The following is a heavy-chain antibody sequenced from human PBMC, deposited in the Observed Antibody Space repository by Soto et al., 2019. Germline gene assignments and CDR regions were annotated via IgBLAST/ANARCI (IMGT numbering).Heavy chain of an antibody. J-gene: IGHJ4*02. D-gene: IGHD7-27*01. CDR3: ATGRQMGY. CDR2: MSGSGDSI. Sequence: DVQVLESEGDLVQPGESLRLSCAASGFTFSNYAMTWVRQAPGKGLEWVSTMSGSGDSIYYADSVKGRFTISRDNSKNTLYLQMNSLRADDWAVYYCATGRQMGYWGQGTLVIVSS. V-gene: IGHV3-23*01. CDR1: GFTFSNYA.